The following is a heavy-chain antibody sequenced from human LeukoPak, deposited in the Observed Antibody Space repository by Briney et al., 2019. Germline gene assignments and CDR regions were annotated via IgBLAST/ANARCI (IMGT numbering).Heavy chain of an antibody. CDR3: AKDMGRSRFSEWSKPSDY. CDR1: GFTFSSYA. V-gene: IGHV3-23*01. J-gene: IGHJ4*02. CDR2: ISGSGGST. Sequence: PGGSLRLSCAASGFTFSSYAMSWVRQAPGKGLEWVSAISGSGGSTYYADSVKGRFTISRDNSKNTLYLQMNSLRAEDTAVYYCAKDMGRSRFSEWSKPSDYWGQGTLVTVSS. D-gene: IGHD3-3*01.